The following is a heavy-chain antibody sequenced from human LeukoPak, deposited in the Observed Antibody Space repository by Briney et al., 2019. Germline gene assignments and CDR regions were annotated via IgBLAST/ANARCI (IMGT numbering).Heavy chain of an antibody. CDR3: ARGEGGSYWYYYYMDV. D-gene: IGHD1-26*01. CDR1: GGSFSGYY. CDR2: INHSGST. J-gene: IGHJ6*03. Sequence: SETLSLTCAVYGGSFSGYYWRWIRQPPGKGLEWVGEINHSGSTNYNPYLKSRVAISVDTSKNQFSLKLSSATAAETAVYYCARGEGGSYWYYYYMDVWGKGTTVTVSS. V-gene: IGHV4-34*01.